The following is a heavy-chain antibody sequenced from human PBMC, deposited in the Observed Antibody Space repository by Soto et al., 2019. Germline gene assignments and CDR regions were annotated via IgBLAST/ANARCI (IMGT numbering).Heavy chain of an antibody. V-gene: IGHV3-30*18. CDR1: GFTFSSYG. CDR2: ISYDGSNK. D-gene: IGHD3-22*01. CDR3: AKNQDDSSGSEY. Sequence: QTGGSLRLSCAASGFTFSSYGMHWVRQAPGKGLEWVAVISYDGSNKYYADSVKGRFTISRDNSKNTLYLQMNSLRAEDTAVYYCAKNQDDSSGSEYWGQGTLVTGS. J-gene: IGHJ4*02.